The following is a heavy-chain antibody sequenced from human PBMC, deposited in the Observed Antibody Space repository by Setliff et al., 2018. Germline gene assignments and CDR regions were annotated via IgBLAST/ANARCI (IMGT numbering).Heavy chain of an antibody. CDR2: ISGSSHII. D-gene: IGHD2-2*01. CDR1: FFTFRGYS. Sequence: LSFSSSFFTFRGYSMNWVRQAPGKGLEWVSYISGSSHIISYADSVKGRFTISRDNAMDTLFLQMNGLTTDDTAKYFCAKDRWGYADPWGQGTLVTVSS. CDR3: AKDRWGYADP. J-gene: IGHJ5*02. V-gene: IGHV3-48*01.